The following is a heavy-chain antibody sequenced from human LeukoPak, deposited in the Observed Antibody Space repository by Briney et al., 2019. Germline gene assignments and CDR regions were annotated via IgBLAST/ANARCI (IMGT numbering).Heavy chain of an antibody. CDR1: GYTFTGYY. D-gene: IGHD2-2*02. CDR2: INPNSGGT. Sequence: GASVKVSCKASGYTFTGYYMHWVRQAPGQGLEWMGWINPNSGGTNYAQKFQGRVTMTRDTSISTAYMELSRLRSDDTAVYYCARELPIVVVPAAILGYWGQGTLVTVSS. CDR3: ARELPIVVVPAAILGY. J-gene: IGHJ4*02. V-gene: IGHV1-2*02.